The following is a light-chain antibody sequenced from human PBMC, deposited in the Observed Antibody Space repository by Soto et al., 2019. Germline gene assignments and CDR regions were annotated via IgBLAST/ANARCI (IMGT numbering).Light chain of an antibody. V-gene: IGKV1-5*03. CDR1: QSISNW. CDR3: QEYWDGT. Sequence: DIQMTQSPSTLSASVGDRVTITCRASQSISNWLAWYQQKSGKAPKLLIYQASSLERGVPSRFSGSGSGTEFTLTISSLQPDDVAAYYCQEYWDGTFGQGTKVEIK. J-gene: IGKJ1*01. CDR2: QAS.